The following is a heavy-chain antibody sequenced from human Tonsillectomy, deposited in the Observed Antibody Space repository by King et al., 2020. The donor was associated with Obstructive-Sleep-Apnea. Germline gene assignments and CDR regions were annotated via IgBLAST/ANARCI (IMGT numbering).Heavy chain of an antibody. CDR2: ISGNNGNT. Sequence: QLVQSGTEVKKPGASVKVSCKASGYTFTSYGISWVRQAPGQGLEWMGWISGNNGNTNFAQKLQGRVTMTTDKSTTTAYMELRSRRSDDTAVYYCARDVYYYDSSGYLDYWGQGTLVTVSS. D-gene: IGHD3-22*01. J-gene: IGHJ4*02. CDR3: ARDVYYYDSSGYLDY. V-gene: IGHV1-18*04. CDR1: GYTFTSYG.